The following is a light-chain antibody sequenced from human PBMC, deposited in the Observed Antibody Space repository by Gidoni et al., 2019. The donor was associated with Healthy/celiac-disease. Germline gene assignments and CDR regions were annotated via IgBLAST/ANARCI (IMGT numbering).Light chain of an antibody. V-gene: IGLV1-44*01. CDR1: SSNIGSNT. J-gene: IGLJ3*02. CDR3: AAWDDSLNVWV. CDR2: SNN. Sequence: QSVLTQPPSASGTPGQRVTISCSGSSSNIGSNTVNWYQQLPGTASKLLIYSNNQRPSGVPDRFSGSKSGTSASLAISGLQSEDEADYYCAAWDDSLNVWVFGGGTKLTVL.